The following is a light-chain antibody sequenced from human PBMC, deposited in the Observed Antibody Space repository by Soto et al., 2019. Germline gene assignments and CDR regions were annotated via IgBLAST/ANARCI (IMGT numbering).Light chain of an antibody. CDR3: QQRSDWPIT. J-gene: IGKJ5*01. CDR2: DGS. CDR1: QSVSSY. V-gene: IGKV3-11*01. Sequence: EIVLTQSPATLSLSPGERATLPCRASQSVSSYLAWYQQKPDQAPRLLIYDGSNRATGIPARFSGSGSGTDFTLTISSLESEDFAVYSCQQRSDWPITFGQGTRREIK.